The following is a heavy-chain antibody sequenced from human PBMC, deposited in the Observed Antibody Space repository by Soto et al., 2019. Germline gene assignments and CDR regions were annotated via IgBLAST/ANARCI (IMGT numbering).Heavy chain of an antibody. V-gene: IGHV1-3*01. Sequence: QVQLVQSGAEVKEPGASVKLSCKASGFIFTSHVVHWVRQAPGQRLEWMGWVTGGNGDTKYSQKFQGRVTITRDISATTAYMELSSLTSEDKAIYYCARDSGVRGPSGDLDYWGQGTLVTVSS. D-gene: IGHD3-10*02. CDR1: GFIFTSHV. J-gene: IGHJ4*02. CDR2: VTGGNGDT. CDR3: ARDSGVRGPSGDLDY.